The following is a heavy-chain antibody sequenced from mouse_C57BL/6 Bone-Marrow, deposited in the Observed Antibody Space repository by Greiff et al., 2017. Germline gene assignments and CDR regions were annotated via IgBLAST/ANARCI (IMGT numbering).Heavy chain of an antibody. CDR3: ACEGVTSVGGLAD. CDR1: GYTFTSYG. V-gene: IGHV1-81*01. CDR2: IYPRSGNT. J-gene: IGHJ3*01. Sequence: QVQLQQSGAELVRPGASVTLSCKASGYTFTSYGISWVKQRTGHGLEWIGEIYPRSGNTDYNEKFKGKAILTADKSSSTAYMELRSLTSEASAVFFGACEGVTSVGGLADWGPGTLVTVSA. D-gene: IGHD2-3*01.